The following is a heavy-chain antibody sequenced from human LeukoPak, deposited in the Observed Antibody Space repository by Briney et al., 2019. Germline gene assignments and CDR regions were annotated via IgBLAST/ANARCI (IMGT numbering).Heavy chain of an antibody. D-gene: IGHD6-19*01. Sequence: PGRSLRLSCTASGFTFGDYAMSWLRQAPGKGLEWVGVIRSKAYGGTTEYAASVKGRFTISRDDSKSIAYLQMNSLKTEDTAVYYCTSHYSSGWYSFDYWGQGTLVTVSS. CDR3: TSHYSSGWYSFDY. CDR1: GFTFGDYA. V-gene: IGHV3-49*03. J-gene: IGHJ4*02. CDR2: IRSKAYGGTT.